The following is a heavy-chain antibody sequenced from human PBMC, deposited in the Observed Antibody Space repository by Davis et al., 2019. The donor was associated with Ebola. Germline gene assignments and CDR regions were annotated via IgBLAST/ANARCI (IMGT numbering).Heavy chain of an antibody. CDR2: INPNTGRT. D-gene: IGHD1-26*01. CDR1: AYPFTDYF. CDR3: ARTSIVGTTTTASDI. V-gene: IGHV1-2*06. J-gene: IGHJ3*02. Sequence: AASVKVSCKASAYPFTDYFLHWVRQAPGQGLEWMGRINPNTGRTTYAQKFRDRVTMTRDTSISTAYMEVTRLISDDTAVYFCARTSIVGTTTTASDIWGQGTLVTVSS.